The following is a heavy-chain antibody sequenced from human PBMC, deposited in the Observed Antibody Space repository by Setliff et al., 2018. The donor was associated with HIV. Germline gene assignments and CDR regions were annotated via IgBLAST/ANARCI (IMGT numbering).Heavy chain of an antibody. V-gene: IGHV3-23*01. D-gene: IGHD2-21*02. J-gene: IGHJ3*02. CDR1: GFTFRSYA. CDR2: ISGSGSST. Sequence: TSETLRLSCAASGFTFRSYAMNWVRQAPGKGLEWVSTISGSGSSTYYADSVKGRFTISRDSSKNTLYLQMNSLRAEDTAVYYCAKDQNIVVVTAIFHAFDIWGQGTMVTVSS. CDR3: AKDQNIVVVTAIFHAFDI.